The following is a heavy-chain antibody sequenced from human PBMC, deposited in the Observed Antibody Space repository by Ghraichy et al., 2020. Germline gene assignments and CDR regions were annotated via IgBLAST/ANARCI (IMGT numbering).Heavy chain of an antibody. CDR3: ARGSRVVRFYYYDGMDV. J-gene: IGHJ6*02. V-gene: IGHV3-48*02. Sequence: GESLNISCVDSGFTFSSYSMNWVRQSPGKGLEWVSYITSSSRSVFYADSVKGRFTISRDNAQNSLYLQMNSLRDEDTAVYYCARGSRVVRFYYYDGMDVWGQGTTVTVSS. CDR1: GFTFSSYS. D-gene: IGHD4-23*01. CDR2: ITSSSRSV.